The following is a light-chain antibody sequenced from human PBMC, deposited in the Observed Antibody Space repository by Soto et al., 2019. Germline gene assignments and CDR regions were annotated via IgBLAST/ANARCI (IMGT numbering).Light chain of an antibody. V-gene: IGKV1-39*01. Sequence: DIHLTQSPSSLSASVGYIVTITCRASQGIITYLNWYQQKPGKAPNLLIYSSSTLQSGVPSRFSGSGSGTDFTLTISSLQPEDFATYYCQQTDSTPTFCEGTRLEIK. CDR3: QQTDSTPT. CDR1: QGIITY. CDR2: SSS. J-gene: IGKJ5*01.